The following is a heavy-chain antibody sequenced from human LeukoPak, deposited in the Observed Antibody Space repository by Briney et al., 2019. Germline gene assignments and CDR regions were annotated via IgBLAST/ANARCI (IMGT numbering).Heavy chain of an antibody. CDR3: ANRPLSGCHYFDY. CDR2: ISGSGGNT. V-gene: IGHV3-23*01. Sequence: PGGSLRLSCAASGFTFSSYVMSWVRQAPGKGLEWVSTISGSGGNTYYADSVKGRFTISRDNSKNTLYLQMNSLRAEDTAVYYCANRPLSGCHYFDYWGQGTLVTVSS. J-gene: IGHJ4*02. D-gene: IGHD1-26*01. CDR1: GFTFSSYV.